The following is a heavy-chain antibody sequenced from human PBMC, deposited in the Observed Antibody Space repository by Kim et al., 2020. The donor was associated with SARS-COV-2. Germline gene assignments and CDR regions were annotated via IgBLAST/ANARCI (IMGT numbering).Heavy chain of an antibody. CDR3: TRYYGSGSPDLDY. V-gene: IGHV3-30*04. CDR1: GFTFSSYA. D-gene: IGHD3-10*01. Sequence: GGSLRLSCAASGFTFSSYAMHWVRQAPGKGLEWVAVISYDASKQYYGDSVKGRFTISRDNSKNTLYLQMNSLRAEDTAVYYCTRYYGSGSPDLDYWGQGTLVTVSS. J-gene: IGHJ4*02. CDR2: ISYDASKQ.